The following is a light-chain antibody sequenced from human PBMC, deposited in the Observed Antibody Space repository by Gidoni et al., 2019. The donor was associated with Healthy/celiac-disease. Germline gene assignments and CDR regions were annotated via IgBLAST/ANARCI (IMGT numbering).Light chain of an antibody. J-gene: IGKJ1*01. CDR3: QQYNNWPPWR. V-gene: IGKV3-15*01. CDR1: QSVSSN. Sequence: EIVMTQSPATLSVSPGERATLSCRASQSVSSNLAWYQQKPGQAPRLLIYGASTRATGIPARFSGSGSGTEFTLTISSLQSEDFAVYYCQQYNNWPPWRFXQGTKVEI. CDR2: GAS.